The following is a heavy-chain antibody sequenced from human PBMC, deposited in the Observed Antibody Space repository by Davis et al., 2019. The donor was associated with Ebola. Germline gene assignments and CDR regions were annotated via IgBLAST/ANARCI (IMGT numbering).Heavy chain of an antibody. J-gene: IGHJ4*02. CDR1: GFPVSSNY. Sequence: GESLKISCAAPGFPVSSNYMTSVRQAPGHGLEWVSIFYTAGTSYYADSVTGRFTISRDNSKNTLYLQMNSLRAEDTAVYYCASSKWLRCFDYWGQGTLVTVSS. V-gene: IGHV3-53*01. CDR2: FYTAGTS. D-gene: IGHD5-12*01. CDR3: ASSKWLRCFDY.